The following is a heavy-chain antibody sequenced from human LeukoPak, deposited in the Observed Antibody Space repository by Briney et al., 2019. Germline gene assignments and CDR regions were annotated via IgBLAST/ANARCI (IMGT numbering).Heavy chain of an antibody. V-gene: IGHV1-69*13. D-gene: IGHD6-13*01. CDR2: IIPIFGTA. CDR3: ARVRVDGCSWFDAFDI. J-gene: IGHJ3*02. Sequence: SVKVSCKASGGTFSSYAISWVRQAPGQGLEWMGGIIPIFGTANYAQKFQGRVTITADESTSTAYMELSSLRSEDTAVYYCARVRVDGCSWFDAFDIWGQGTMVTVSS. CDR1: GGTFSSYA.